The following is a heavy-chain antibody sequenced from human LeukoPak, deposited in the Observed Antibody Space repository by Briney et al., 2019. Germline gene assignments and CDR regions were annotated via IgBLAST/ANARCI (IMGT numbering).Heavy chain of an antibody. J-gene: IGHJ4*02. CDR2: IYYSGST. CDR3: ARGAGWYLI. CDR1: AYSISSVYY. D-gene: IGHD6-19*01. V-gene: IGHV4-38-2*01. Sequence: SETLSRTCAVSAYSISSVYYWGWIRQPPGKGLEWIGFIYYSGSTNYNPSLKSRVTISVDTSKNQFSLKLSSVTAADTAVYYCARGAGWYLIWGQGTLVTVSS.